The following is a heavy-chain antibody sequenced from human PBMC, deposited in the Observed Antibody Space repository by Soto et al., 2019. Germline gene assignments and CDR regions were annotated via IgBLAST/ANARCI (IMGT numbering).Heavy chain of an antibody. CDR3: ARAPIAVAGTNYYYYGMDV. V-gene: IGHV4-34*01. CDR2: INHSGST. J-gene: IGHJ6*02. CDR1: GGSFSGYY. Sequence: SETLSLTCAVYGGSFSGYYWGWIRQPPGKGLEWIGEINHSGSTNYNPSLKSRVTISVDTSKNQFSLKLSSVTAADTAVYYCARAPIAVAGTNYYYYGMDVWGQGTTVTVSS. D-gene: IGHD6-19*01.